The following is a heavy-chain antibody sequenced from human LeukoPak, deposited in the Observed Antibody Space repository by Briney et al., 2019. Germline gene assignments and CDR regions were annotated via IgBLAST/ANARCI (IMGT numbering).Heavy chain of an antibody. Sequence: GGSLRLSCAASGFTVSSDYMSWVRQAPGKGLEWVSVIYGCGTTYYADPVKGRFTISRDNSKNTLFLQMNSLRAEDTAVYYCARDPGIANGMGDWGQGTTVTVFS. CDR2: IYGCGTT. D-gene: IGHD1-26*01. CDR1: GFTVSSDY. J-gene: IGHJ6*02. V-gene: IGHV3-66*01. CDR3: ARDPGIANGMGD.